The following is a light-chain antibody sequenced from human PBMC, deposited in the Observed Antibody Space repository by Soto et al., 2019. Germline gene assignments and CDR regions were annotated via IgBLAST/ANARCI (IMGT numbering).Light chain of an antibody. CDR3: QQYNNWLSWT. CDR1: QSVSSN. V-gene: IGKV3-15*01. CDR2: GAS. Sequence: EIVMTQSPATLSVSPGERATLSCRASQSVSSNLAWYQQKPGQPPRLLIYGASTRVTGIPARFSGSGSGTEFTLSISSLQSEDFAVYYCQQYNNWLSWTFGQGTKVEI. J-gene: IGKJ1*01.